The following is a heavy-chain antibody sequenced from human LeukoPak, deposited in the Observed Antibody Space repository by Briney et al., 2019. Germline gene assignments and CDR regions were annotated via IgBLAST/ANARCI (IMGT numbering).Heavy chain of an antibody. CDR3: ARRHPTRDYGGNLIWAFDY. Sequence: GGSLRLSCAASGFTFSSYSMNWVRQAPGKGLEWVSVIYSGGSTYYADSVKGRFTISRDNSKNTLYLQMNSLRAEDTAVYYCARRHPTRDYGGNLIWAFDYWGQGTLVTVSS. CDR2: IYSGGST. CDR1: GFTFSSYS. V-gene: IGHV3-66*01. J-gene: IGHJ4*02. D-gene: IGHD4-23*01.